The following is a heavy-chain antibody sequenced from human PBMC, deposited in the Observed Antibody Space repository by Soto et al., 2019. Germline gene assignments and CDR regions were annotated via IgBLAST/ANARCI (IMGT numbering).Heavy chain of an antibody. D-gene: IGHD2-21*01. CDR3: ARQDAYCGGDCYSPDNWFDP. J-gene: IGHJ5*02. CDR1: GGSISSSSYY. CDR2: IYYSGST. Sequence: SETLSLTCTVSGGSISSSSYYWGWIRQPPGKGLEWIGSIYYSGSTYYNPSLKSRVTISVDTSKNQFSLKLSSVTAADTAVYYCARQDAYCGGDCYSPDNWFDPWGQGTLVTVSS. V-gene: IGHV4-39*01.